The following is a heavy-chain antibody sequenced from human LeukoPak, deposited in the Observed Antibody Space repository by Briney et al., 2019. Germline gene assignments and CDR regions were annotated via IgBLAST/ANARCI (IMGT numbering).Heavy chain of an antibody. CDR1: GFTFSSYA. J-gene: IGHJ4*02. V-gene: IGHV3-23*01. D-gene: IGHD5-12*01. CDR3: AKDPRGYSGYPPGG. CDR2: ISGSGGST. Sequence: GGSLRLSCAASGFTFSSYAMSWVRQAPGKGLEWVSAISGSGGSTYYADSVKGRFTISRDNSKNTLYLQMNSLRAEDTAVYYCAKDPRGYSGYPPGGWGQGTLITVSS.